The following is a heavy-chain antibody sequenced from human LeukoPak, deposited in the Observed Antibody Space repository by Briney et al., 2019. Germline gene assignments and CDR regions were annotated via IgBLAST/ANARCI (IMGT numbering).Heavy chain of an antibody. CDR3: ARADSSGYYIRRYFDY. CDR2: IYHSGST. CDR1: GYSISSGYY. D-gene: IGHD3-22*01. Sequence: SETLSLTCTVSGYSISSGYYWGWIRQPPGKGLEWIGSIYHSGSTYYNPSLKSRVTISVDTSKNQFSLKLSSVTAADTAVYYCARADSSGYYIRRYFDYWGQGTLVTVSS. J-gene: IGHJ4*02. V-gene: IGHV4-38-2*02.